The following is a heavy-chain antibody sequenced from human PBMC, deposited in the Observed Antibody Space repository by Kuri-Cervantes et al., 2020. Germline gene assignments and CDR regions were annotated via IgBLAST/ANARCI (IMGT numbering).Heavy chain of an antibody. Sequence: ALVKVSCKASGYTFTSYDINWVRQATGQGLEWVGWMNPNSGNTGYAQKFQGRVTMTRNTSISTAYMELSSLRSEDTAVYYCARGAGRLQKYYFDYWGQGTLVTVSS. D-gene: IGHD5-24*01. J-gene: IGHJ4*02. CDR3: ARGAGRLQKYYFDY. CDR1: GYTFTSYD. CDR2: MNPNSGNT. V-gene: IGHV1-8*01.